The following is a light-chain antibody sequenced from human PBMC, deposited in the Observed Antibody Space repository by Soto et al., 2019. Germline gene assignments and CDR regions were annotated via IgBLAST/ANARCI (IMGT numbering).Light chain of an antibody. Sequence: QSVLTQPASVSGSPGQSITISCTGNSSDVGGYNYVSWYQQHPGKAPKLMIYDVSNRPSGVSNRFSGSKSGNTASLTISGLQAEDEADYYCSSYTSSSTSSVFGTGTKVTVL. V-gene: IGLV2-14*01. CDR3: SSYTSSSTSSV. J-gene: IGLJ1*01. CDR1: SSDVGGYNY. CDR2: DVS.